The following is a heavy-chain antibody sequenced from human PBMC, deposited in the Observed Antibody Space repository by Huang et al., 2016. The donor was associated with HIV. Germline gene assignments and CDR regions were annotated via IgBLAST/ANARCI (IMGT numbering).Heavy chain of an antibody. CDR1: GFLLSNYG. V-gene: IGHV3-33*04. CDR2: IRNDGMKK. CDR3: ARGDYYDSSGYHPGYFDY. D-gene: IGHD3-22*01. J-gene: IGHJ4*02. Sequence: VQLIESGGGVVQPGKSLRLSCATSGFLLSNYGMHWVRQAPGKGLKWVAFIRNDGMKKKYADSVRGRFTVGRDNGNNTLFLQMRSLGVDDTAVYYCARGDYYDSSGYHPGYFDYWGQGILVTVSS.